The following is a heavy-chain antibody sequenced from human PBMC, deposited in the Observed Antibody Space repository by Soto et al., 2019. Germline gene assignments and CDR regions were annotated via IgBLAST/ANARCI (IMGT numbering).Heavy chain of an antibody. J-gene: IGHJ6*02. Sequence: GESLKISCKGSGYSFTSYWIGWVRQMPGKGLEWMGIIYPGDSDTRYSPSFQGQVTISADKSISTVYLQWSSLKASDTAMYYCARHASSSSPLWYYYYCMDVWGQGTTGTVS. CDR2: IYPGDSDT. D-gene: IGHD6-6*01. V-gene: IGHV5-51*01. CDR1: GYSFTSYW. CDR3: ARHASSSSPLWYYYYCMDV.